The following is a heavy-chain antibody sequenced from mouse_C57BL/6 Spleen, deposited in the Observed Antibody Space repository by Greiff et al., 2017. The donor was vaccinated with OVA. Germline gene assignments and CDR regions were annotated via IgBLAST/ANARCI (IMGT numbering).Heavy chain of an antibody. CDR2: ISSGSSTI. CDR3: ARGLPYFDY. D-gene: IGHD2-2*01. CDR1: GFTFSDYG. V-gene: IGHV5-17*01. Sequence: EVQLQESGGGLVKPGGSLKLSCAASGFTFSDYGMHWVRQAPEKGLEWVAYISSGSSTIYYADTVKGRFTISRDNAKNTLFLQMTSLRSEDTAMYYCARGLPYFDYWGQGTTLTVSS. J-gene: IGHJ2*01.